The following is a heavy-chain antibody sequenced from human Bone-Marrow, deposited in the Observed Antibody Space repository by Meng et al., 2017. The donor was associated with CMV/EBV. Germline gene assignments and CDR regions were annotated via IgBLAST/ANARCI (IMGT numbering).Heavy chain of an antibody. CDR2: ILYDGSNK. CDR1: GFTFSSYA. D-gene: IGHD3-22*01. CDR3: ARGRPVYYYDSSVDWYFDL. J-gene: IGHJ2*01. V-gene: IGHV3-30-3*01. Sequence: GESLKISCAASGFTFSSYAMHWVRQAPGKGLEWVAVILYDGSNKYYADSVKGRFTISRDNSKNTLYLQMNSLRAEDTAVYYCARGRPVYYYDSSVDWYFDLWGRGTLVTVSS.